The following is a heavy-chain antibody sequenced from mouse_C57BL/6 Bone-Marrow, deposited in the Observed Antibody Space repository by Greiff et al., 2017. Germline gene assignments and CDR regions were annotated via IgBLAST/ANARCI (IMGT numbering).Heavy chain of an antibody. CDR2: IDPSDSYT. Sequence: QVQLQQPGAELVMPGASVKLSCKASGYTFTSYWMHWVKQRPGQGLEWIGEIDPSDSYTNYNQKFKGKSTLTVDKSSSTAYMQLSSLTSEDSAVYYGARDGYYVSLADWGQGTLVTVSA. J-gene: IGHJ3*01. CDR3: ARDGYYVSLAD. V-gene: IGHV1-69*01. CDR1: GYTFTSYW. D-gene: IGHD2-3*01.